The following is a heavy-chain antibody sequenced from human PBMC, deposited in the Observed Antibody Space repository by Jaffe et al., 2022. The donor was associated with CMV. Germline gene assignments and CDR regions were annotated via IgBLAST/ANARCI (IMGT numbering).Heavy chain of an antibody. CDR1: GGSISSYY. Sequence: QVQLQESGPGLVKPSETLSLTCTVSGGSISSYYWSWIRQPPGKGLEWIGYIYYSGSTNYNPSLKSRVTISVDTSKNQFSLKLSSVTAADTAVYYCARGGSGSYLYYYYYYYMDVWGKGTTVTVSS. V-gene: IGHV4-59*01. CDR3: ARGGSGSYLYYYYYYYMDV. J-gene: IGHJ6*03. D-gene: IGHD3-10*01. CDR2: IYYSGST.